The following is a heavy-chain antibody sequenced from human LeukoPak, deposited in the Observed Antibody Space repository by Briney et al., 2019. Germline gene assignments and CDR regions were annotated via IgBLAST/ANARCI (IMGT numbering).Heavy chain of an antibody. J-gene: IGHJ6*02. CDR2: IWYDGSNK. Sequence: GRSLRLSCAASGFTFSSYGMHCVRQAPGKGLEWVAVIWYDGSNKYYADSVKGRFTISRDNSKNTLYLQMNSLRAEDTAVYYCARDSCSSTSCYGYYYYGMDVWGQGTTVTVSS. V-gene: IGHV3-33*01. D-gene: IGHD2-2*01. CDR1: GFTFSSYG. CDR3: ARDSCSSTSCYGYYYYGMDV.